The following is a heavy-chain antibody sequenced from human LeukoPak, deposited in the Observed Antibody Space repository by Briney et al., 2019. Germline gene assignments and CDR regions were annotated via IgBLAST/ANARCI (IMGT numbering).Heavy chain of an antibody. Sequence: GGSLRLSCAATGFTFSSYTIHWVRQAPGKGLEWVAVISYDGSSKFYADSVKGRFTISRDDSKNTLYLQMNSLRAEDTAVYYCAKDDSGGITMVRGVVDYWGQGTLVTVSS. D-gene: IGHD3-10*01. V-gene: IGHV3-30-3*01. CDR3: AKDDSGGITMVRGVVDY. J-gene: IGHJ4*02. CDR1: GFTFSSYT. CDR2: ISYDGSSK.